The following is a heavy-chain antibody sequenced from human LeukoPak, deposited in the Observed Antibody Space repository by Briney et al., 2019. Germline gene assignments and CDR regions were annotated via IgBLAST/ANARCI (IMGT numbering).Heavy chain of an antibody. D-gene: IGHD5-12*01. CDR2: INPNSGST. CDR3: ARADSAYDFRY. J-gene: IGHJ4*02. CDR1: GYTFSGYF. V-gene: IGHV1-2*02. Sequence: ASVKVSCKASGYTFSGYFMNWVRQAPGQGLEWMGWINPNSGSTNYAQKFQGRVTMTRDTSISTAYVELSSLRSDDTAVYYCARADSAYDFRYWGQGTLVT.